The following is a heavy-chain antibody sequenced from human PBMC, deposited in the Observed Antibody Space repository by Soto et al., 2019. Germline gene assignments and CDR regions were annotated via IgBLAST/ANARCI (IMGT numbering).Heavy chain of an antibody. Sequence: EVQLLESGGGLVQPGGSLRLSCAASGFTFSSYAMSWVRQAPGKGLEWVSAISGSGGSTYYADSVKGRFTISRDNSKNTLYLQMNSLRAEDTAVYYCAKHGCCSSTSCDRTFDYWGQGTLVTVSS. CDR1: GFTFSSYA. V-gene: IGHV3-23*01. D-gene: IGHD2-2*01. J-gene: IGHJ4*02. CDR3: AKHGCCSSTSCDRTFDY. CDR2: ISGSGGST.